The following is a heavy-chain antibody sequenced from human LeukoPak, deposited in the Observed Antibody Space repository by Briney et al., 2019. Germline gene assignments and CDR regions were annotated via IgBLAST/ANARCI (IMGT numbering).Heavy chain of an antibody. CDR1: GFTFSSYA. D-gene: IGHD3-10*01. V-gene: IGHV3-30*04. Sequence: EGSLRLSCAASGFTFSSYAMHWVRQAPGKGLEWVAVISYDGSNKYYADSVKGRFTISRDNSKNTLYLQMNSLRAEDTAVYYCARDQKLLWFGESFDYWGQGTLVTVSS. J-gene: IGHJ4*02. CDR3: ARDQKLLWFGESFDY. CDR2: ISYDGSNK.